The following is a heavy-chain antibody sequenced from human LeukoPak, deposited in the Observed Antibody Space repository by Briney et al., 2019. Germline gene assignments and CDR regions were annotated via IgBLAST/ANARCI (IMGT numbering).Heavy chain of an antibody. CDR3: ARNYDSSGIDY. V-gene: IGHV3-33*01. D-gene: IGHD3-22*01. CDR1: GLTFSSYG. CDR2: IWYDGSNK. Sequence: HAGGSLRLSCAASGLTFSSYGMHWVRQAPGKGLEWVAVIWYDGSNKYYADSVKGRFTISRDNSKNTLYLQMNSLRAEDTAVYYCARNYDSSGIDYWGQGTLVTVSS. J-gene: IGHJ4*02.